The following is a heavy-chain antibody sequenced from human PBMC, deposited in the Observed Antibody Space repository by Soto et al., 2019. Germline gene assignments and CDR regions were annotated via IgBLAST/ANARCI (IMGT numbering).Heavy chain of an antibody. D-gene: IGHD2-2*01. V-gene: IGHV5-51*01. CDR2: IYPGDSDT. CDR1: GYSFTSYW. Sequence: GESLKISCKGSGYSFTSYWIGWVRQMPGKGLEWMGIIYPGDSDTRYSPSFQGQVTISADKSISTAYLQWSSLKASDTAMYYCVRINPYQLLYFDYWGQGTLVTVSS. J-gene: IGHJ4*02. CDR3: VRINPYQLLYFDY.